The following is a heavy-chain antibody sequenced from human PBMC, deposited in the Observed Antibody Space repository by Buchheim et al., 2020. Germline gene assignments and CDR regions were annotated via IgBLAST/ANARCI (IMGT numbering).Heavy chain of an antibody. D-gene: IGHD2-2*01. J-gene: IGHJ6*02. CDR3: ARDQTWTPLVPAAINYYYYYGMDV. CDR2: ISSSSSYI. Sequence: EVQLVESGGGLVKPGGSLRLSCAASGFTFSSYSMNWVRQAPGKGLEWVSSISSSSSYIYYADSVKGRFTISRDNAKNSLYLQMNSLRAEDTAVYYCARDQTWTPLVPAAINYYYYYGMDVWGQGTT. V-gene: IGHV3-21*01. CDR1: GFTFSSYS.